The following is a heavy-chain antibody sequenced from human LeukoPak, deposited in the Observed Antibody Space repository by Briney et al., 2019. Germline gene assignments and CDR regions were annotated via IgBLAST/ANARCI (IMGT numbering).Heavy chain of an antibody. V-gene: IGHV1-69-2*01. CDR2: VDPEDGET. CDR1: GGTFSSYA. D-gene: IGHD1-26*01. Sequence: ASVKVSCKASGGTFSSYAISWVQQAPGKGLEWMELVDPEDGETIYAEKFQGRVTITADTSTDTAYMELSSLRSEDTAVYYCATSGSYYGGAFDIWGQGTMVTVSS. CDR3: ATSGSYYGGAFDI. J-gene: IGHJ3*02.